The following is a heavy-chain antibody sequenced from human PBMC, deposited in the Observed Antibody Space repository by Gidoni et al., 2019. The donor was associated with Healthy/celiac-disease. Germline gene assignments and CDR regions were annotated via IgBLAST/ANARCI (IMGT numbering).Heavy chain of an antibody. V-gene: IGHV3-15*01. D-gene: IGHD5-12*01. CDR3: TTLVGHSGYDFSAYGMDV. Sequence: EVQLVESGGGLVKPGGSLRLSCAASGFTFSNAWMSWVRQAPGKGLEWVGRIKSKTDGGTTDYAAPVKGRFTISRDDSKNTLYLQMNSLKTEDTAVYYCTTLVGHSGYDFSAYGMDVWGQGTTVTVSS. CDR1: GFTFSNAW. CDR2: IKSKTDGGTT. J-gene: IGHJ6*02.